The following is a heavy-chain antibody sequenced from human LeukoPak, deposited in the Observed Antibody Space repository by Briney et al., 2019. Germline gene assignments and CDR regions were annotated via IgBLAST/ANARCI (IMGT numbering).Heavy chain of an antibody. D-gene: IGHD3-9*01. CDR3: ARSDTRDWSAFDS. CDR1: RLTFTTYS. CDR2: IDVGGTYK. V-gene: IGHV3-21*01. Sequence: GGSLRLSCAASRLTFTTYSMNWVRQAPGKGLEWVSSIDVGGTYKVHADSVQGRFITSRDNGKNSVYLQMNSLRPEDTAVYYCARSDTRDWSAFDSWGQGTLVTVSS. J-gene: IGHJ4*02.